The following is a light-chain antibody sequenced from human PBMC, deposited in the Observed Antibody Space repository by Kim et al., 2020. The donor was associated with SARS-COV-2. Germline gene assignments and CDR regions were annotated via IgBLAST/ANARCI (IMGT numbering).Light chain of an antibody. J-gene: IGKJ4*01. CDR3: QQRSNWPLT. Sequence: LSPGESATLSCRVSQSISNYLAWYQQKPGQAPRLLIYDASNRATGIPPRFSGSGSGTDFTLTISSLEPEDFAIYYCQQRSNWPLTFGGVTKVDIK. CDR2: DAS. V-gene: IGKV3-11*01. CDR1: QSISNY.